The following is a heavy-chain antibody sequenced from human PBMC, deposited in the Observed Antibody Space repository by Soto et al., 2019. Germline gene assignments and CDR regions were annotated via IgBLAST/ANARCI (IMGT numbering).Heavy chain of an antibody. J-gene: IGHJ6*01. V-gene: IGHV1-69*01. Sequence: QVQLVQSGAEVKKPGSSVKVSCKASVGTFSSYAISWVRQAPGQGLEWMGGIIPIFGTANYAKKFQVRVTVTADAFKSTAYMWLSSLRSNDTVVYYGARGEDDFWSGYPKSRYCGLDVCGQGATVNVYS. CDR2: IIPIFGTA. CDR3: ARGEDDFWSGYPKSRYCGLDV. D-gene: IGHD3-3*01. CDR1: VGTFSSYA.